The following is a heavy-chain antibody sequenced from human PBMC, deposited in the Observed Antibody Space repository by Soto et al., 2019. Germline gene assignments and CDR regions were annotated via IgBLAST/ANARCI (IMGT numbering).Heavy chain of an antibody. V-gene: IGHV3-49*04. CDR2: IRSKAYGGTP. D-gene: IGHD3-10*01. J-gene: IGHJ4*02. Sequence: PGGSLRLSCTTSGFTFGDYALNWVRQAPGKGLEWVAFIRSKAYGGTPEYAASVKGRFTVSRDDSKNIAYLQMSSLKTEDTAVYYCSTGVINPAWPHFVYWGQGTLVTVSS. CDR3: STGVINPAWPHFVY. CDR1: GFTFGDYA.